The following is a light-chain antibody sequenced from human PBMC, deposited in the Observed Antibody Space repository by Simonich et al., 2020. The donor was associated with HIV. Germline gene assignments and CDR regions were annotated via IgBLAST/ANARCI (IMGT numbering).Light chain of an antibody. J-gene: IGKJ1*01. V-gene: IGKV4-1*01. CDR3: QQYYSTPWT. CDR2: WAS. Sequence: DIVMTQSPDSLAVSLGERATINCKSSQSVLYSSNNTNYLAWYQQKPGQPPKLRIYWASTRESGVPDRFSGSGSGTDFTLTISSLQAEDVAVYYCQQYYSTPWTFGQGTKVEIK. CDR1: QSVLYSSNNTNY.